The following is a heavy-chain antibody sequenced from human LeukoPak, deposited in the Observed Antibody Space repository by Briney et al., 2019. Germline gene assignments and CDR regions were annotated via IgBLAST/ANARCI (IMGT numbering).Heavy chain of an antibody. J-gene: IGHJ4*02. Sequence: PGGSLRLSCAASGFTFSSYSMNWVRQAPGKGLEWVSSISSSSSYIYYADSVKGRFTISRDNAKNSLYLQMNSLRAEDTAVYYCARGLRSSSWFGLDYWGQGTLVTVSS. D-gene: IGHD6-13*01. CDR1: GFTFSSYS. CDR2: ISSSSSYI. CDR3: ARGLRSSSWFGLDY. V-gene: IGHV3-21*01.